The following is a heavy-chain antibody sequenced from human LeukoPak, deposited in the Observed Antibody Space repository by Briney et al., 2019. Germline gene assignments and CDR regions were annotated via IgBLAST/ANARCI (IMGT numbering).Heavy chain of an antibody. CDR1: GGSISSSSYY. V-gene: IGHV4-61*01. D-gene: IGHD4-23*01. J-gene: IGHJ4*02. Sequence: SETLSLTCTVSGGSISSSSYYWSWNRQPPGKGLEWIGYIYYSGSTNYNPSLKSRVTISVDTSKNQFSLKLSSVTAADTAVYYCARHPPTGGGIGHIDYWGQGTLVTVSS. CDR2: IYYSGST. CDR3: ARHPPTGGGIGHIDY.